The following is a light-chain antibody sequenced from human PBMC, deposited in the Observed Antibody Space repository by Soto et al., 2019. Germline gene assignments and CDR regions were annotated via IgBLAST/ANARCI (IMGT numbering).Light chain of an antibody. V-gene: IGLV2-14*01. CDR2: EVS. CDR1: SSDVGVYNY. J-gene: IGLJ1*01. CDR3: NSYTGSSTYV. Sequence: QSVLTQPASVSGSPGQSITISCTGTSSDVGVYNYVSWYQQHPGKAPKLMIYEVSNRPSGVSNRLSGSKSGNTASLTISGLQAEDEADYYCNSYTGSSTYVFGTGTKVTVL.